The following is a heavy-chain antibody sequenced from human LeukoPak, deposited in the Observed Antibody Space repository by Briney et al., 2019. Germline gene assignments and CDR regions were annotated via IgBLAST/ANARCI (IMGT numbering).Heavy chain of an antibody. J-gene: IGHJ4*02. CDR2: ISGSGSGGST. Sequence: GGSLRLSCAASGFTFSSSALSWVRQAPGKGLEWVSNISGSGSGGSTYYADSVKGRFTISRDNSKNTLYLQMNSLRAEDTAVYYCAKSGYNRFDYWGQGTLVTVSS. D-gene: IGHD5-24*01. V-gene: IGHV3-23*01. CDR3: AKSGYNRFDY. CDR1: GFTFSSSA.